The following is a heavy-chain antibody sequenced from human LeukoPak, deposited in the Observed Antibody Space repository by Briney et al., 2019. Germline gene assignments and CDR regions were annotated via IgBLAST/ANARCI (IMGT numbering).Heavy chain of an antibody. CDR1: GGSFSGYY. Sequence: PSETLSLTCAVYGGSFSGYYWSWIRQPPGKGLEWIGEINHSGSTNYNPSLKSRVTISVDTSKNQFSLKLSSVTAADTAVYYCARGRYYDILTGYYKYYYGMDVWGQGTTVTVSS. J-gene: IGHJ6*02. D-gene: IGHD3-9*01. CDR2: INHSGST. CDR3: ARGRYYDILTGYYKYYYGMDV. V-gene: IGHV4-34*01.